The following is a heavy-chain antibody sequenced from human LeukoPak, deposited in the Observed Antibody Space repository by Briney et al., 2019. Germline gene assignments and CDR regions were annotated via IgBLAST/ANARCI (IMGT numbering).Heavy chain of an antibody. CDR1: GYTFTSYD. CDR3: ARESIHRKYRTPNPLNHNWFDP. Sequence: ASVKVSCKASGYTFTSYDINWVRQATGQGLEWMGWMNPNSGNTGYAQKFQGRVTMTRNTSISTAYMELSSLRSEDTAVYCCARESIHRKYRTPNPLNHNWFDPWGQGTLVTVSS. CDR2: MNPNSGNT. V-gene: IGHV1-8*01. D-gene: IGHD2-2*01. J-gene: IGHJ5*02.